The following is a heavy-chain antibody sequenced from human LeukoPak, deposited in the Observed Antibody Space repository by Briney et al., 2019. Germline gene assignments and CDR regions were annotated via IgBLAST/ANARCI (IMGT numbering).Heavy chain of an antibody. J-gene: IGHJ4*02. Sequence: GGSLRLSCAASGFIFSSYWMTWVRQAPGKGLEWVANIKQDGGEKYYVDSVKGRFTISRDNAKNSLYLQMNSLRAEDTAVYYCANSVVAGSGGFDYWGQGTLVTVSS. CDR3: ANSVVAGSGGFDY. CDR2: IKQDGGEK. D-gene: IGHD3-22*01. CDR1: GFIFSSYW. V-gene: IGHV3-7*01.